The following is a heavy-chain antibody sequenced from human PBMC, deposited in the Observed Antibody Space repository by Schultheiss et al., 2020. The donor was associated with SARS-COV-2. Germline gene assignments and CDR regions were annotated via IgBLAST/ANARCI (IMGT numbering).Heavy chain of an antibody. V-gene: IGHV3-23*01. Sequence: GGSLRLSCAASGFTFSSYSMNWVRQAPGKGLEWVSAISGSGGSTYYADSVKGRFTISRDNSKNTLYLQMNSLRAEDTAVYYCARDYGDYGPFDYWGQGTLVTVSS. CDR1: GFTFSSYS. J-gene: IGHJ4*02. D-gene: IGHD4-17*01. CDR3: ARDYGDYGPFDY. CDR2: ISGSGGST.